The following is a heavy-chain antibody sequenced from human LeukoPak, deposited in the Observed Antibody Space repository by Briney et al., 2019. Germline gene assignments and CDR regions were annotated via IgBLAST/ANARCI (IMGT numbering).Heavy chain of an antibody. Sequence: ASVKVSCKASGYTFTSYGISWVRQAPGQGREGMGWISAYNGNTNYAQKLQGRVTMTTDTSTSTAYMELRSLRSDDTAVYYCARGRYYLDAFDIWGQGTMVTVSS. J-gene: IGHJ3*02. CDR1: GYTFTSYG. D-gene: IGHD3-10*01. CDR3: ARGRYYLDAFDI. CDR2: ISAYNGNT. V-gene: IGHV1-18*01.